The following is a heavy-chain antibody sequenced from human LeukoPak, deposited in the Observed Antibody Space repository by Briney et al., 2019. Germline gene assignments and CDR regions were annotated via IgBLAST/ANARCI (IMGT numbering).Heavy chain of an antibody. CDR3: ARTTEGGYTYDYFYYYYMDV. D-gene: IGHD5-18*01. CDR1: GDSISSSRSY. V-gene: IGHV4-39*07. Sequence: SETLSLTCSVSGDSISSSRSYWGWIRQPPGKGLEWIGSVYYSGSTYYNPSLKSRITISADTSKSQFSLKLSSVTAADTAVYYCARTTEGGYTYDYFYYYYMDVWDKGTTVTISS. CDR2: VYYSGST. J-gene: IGHJ6*03.